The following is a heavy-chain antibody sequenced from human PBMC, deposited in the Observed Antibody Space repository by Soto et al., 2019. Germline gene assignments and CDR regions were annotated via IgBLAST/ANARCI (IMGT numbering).Heavy chain of an antibody. CDR2: ISGSGGST. V-gene: IGHV3-23*01. CDR1: GFTFSSYA. CDR3: AKGQDIVLMVYAMAYFDY. J-gene: IGHJ4*02. Sequence: GGSLRLSCAASGFTFSSYAMSWVRQAPGKGLEWVSAISGSGGSTYYADSVKGRFTISRDNSKNTLYLQMNSLRAEDTAVYYCAKGQDIVLMVYAMAYFDYWGQGTLVTVSS. D-gene: IGHD2-8*01.